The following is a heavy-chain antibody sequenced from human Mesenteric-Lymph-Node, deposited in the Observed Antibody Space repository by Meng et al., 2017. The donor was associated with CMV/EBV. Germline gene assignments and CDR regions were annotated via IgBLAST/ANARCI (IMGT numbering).Heavy chain of an antibody. CDR2: IYSDSTT. CDR3: TRGTGGYSY. Sequence: LGPSCVVSGLTVGNNCMTWVRQAPGKGLNWVSMIYSDSTTYYAASVKGRFTISRDESKNTLYLQLTSLRVEDTAVYYCTRGTGGYSYWGQGTLVTVSS. J-gene: IGHJ4*02. D-gene: IGHD2-21*01. V-gene: IGHV3-53*01. CDR1: GLTVGNNC.